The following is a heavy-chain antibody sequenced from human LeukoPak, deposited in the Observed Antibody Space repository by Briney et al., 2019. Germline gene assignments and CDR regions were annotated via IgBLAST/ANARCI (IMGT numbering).Heavy chain of an antibody. CDR2: IWYDGNTK. CDR1: GFTFISYG. J-gene: IGHJ3*01. D-gene: IGHD3/OR15-3a*01. CDR3: AKSRTGHDAFDV. Sequence: GGSLRLSCAAYGFTFISYGMHWVRQAPGKGLEWVAIIWYDGNTKYYSESVKGRFTISRDNSKNTLYLQMNSLRAEDTAVYYCAKSRTGHDAFDVWGQGTLVTVSS. V-gene: IGHV3-33*06.